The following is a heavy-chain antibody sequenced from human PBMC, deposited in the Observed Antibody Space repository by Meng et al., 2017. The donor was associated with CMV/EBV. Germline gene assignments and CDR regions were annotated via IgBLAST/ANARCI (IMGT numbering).Heavy chain of an antibody. V-gene: IGHV1-18*01. CDR3: AIVDSRAYPGSY. CDR2: ISAYNDNT. D-gene: IGHD3-22*01. Sequence: ASVKVSCKASGYTFTNYGISWVRQAPGQGLEWMEWISAYNDNTNYPQNFQGRVTMTTDTSTSTAYMELRSLRSDDTAVYYCAIVDSRAYPGSYWGQGTLVTVSS. CDR1: GYTFTNYG. J-gene: IGHJ4*02.